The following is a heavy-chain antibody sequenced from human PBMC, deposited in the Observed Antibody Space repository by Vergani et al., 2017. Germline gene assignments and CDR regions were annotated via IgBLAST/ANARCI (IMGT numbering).Heavy chain of an antibody. CDR1: GFTFSSYS. J-gene: IGHJ4*02. CDR2: ISSSSSYI. Sequence: EVQLVESGGGLVKPGGSLILSCAASGFTFSSYSMNWVRQAPGKGLEWVSSISSSSSYIYYADSVKGRFTISRDNAKNSLYLQMNSLRAEDTAVYYCASARGYSYGYPDYWGQGTLVTVSS. CDR3: ASARGYSYGYPDY. D-gene: IGHD5-18*01. V-gene: IGHV3-21*01.